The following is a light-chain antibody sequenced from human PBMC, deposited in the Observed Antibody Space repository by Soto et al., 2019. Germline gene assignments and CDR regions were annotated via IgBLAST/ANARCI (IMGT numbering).Light chain of an antibody. CDR1: QTISSW. J-gene: IGKJ1*01. V-gene: IGKV1-39*01. CDR2: AAS. CDR3: QQSYNTPQT. Sequence: DSLMTQADSSLSESFLDSVTISCRASQTISSWLAWYQQKPGKAPELLIYAASTLQSGVPSRFSGSGSGTDYTLTISSLQPEDFATYYCQQSYNTPQTFGQGTKVDIK.